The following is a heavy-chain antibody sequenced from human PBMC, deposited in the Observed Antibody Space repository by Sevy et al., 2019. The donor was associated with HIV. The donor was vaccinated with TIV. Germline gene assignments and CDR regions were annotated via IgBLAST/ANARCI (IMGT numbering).Heavy chain of an antibody. CDR3: AKKVYYDILTGYYFHYGMDV. V-gene: IGHV3-23*01. D-gene: IGHD3-9*01. CDR1: GFTFSSYA. CDR2: ISGSGGST. J-gene: IGHJ6*02. Sequence: GGSLRLSCAASGFTFSSYAMSWVRQAPGKGLEWVSAISGSGGSTYYADSVKGRFTISRDNSKNTLYLQMNSLRAEETAVYYSAKKVYYDILTGYYFHYGMDVWGQGTTVTVSS.